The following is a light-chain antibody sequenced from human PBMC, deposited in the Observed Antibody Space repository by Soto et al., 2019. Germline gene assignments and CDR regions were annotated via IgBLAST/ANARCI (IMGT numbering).Light chain of an antibody. J-gene: IGKJ3*01. V-gene: IGKV3-20*01. Sequence: EIVLTQSPGTLSLSPGDRATLSCRARQSVSSSYLAWYQQKPGQAPRLLIYGASSRATGIPDRFSGSGSGTDFTLTISRLEPEDFAVYSCQQYGRTFGPGTKVDIK. CDR3: QQYGRT. CDR2: GAS. CDR1: QSVSSSY.